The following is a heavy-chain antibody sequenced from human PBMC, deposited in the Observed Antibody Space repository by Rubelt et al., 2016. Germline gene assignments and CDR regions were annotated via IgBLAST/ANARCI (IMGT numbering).Heavy chain of an antibody. CDR2: IYPSGRT. CDR3: ARLTREYSDDKSMAGGGNWFDP. D-gene: IGHD7-27*01. Sequence: QVQLQESGPGLVKASQTLSLTCTVSGGSIDSGDHFWSWMRQHPGKGLAWIGYIYPSGRTNYSPSLRSRVSLSVDTHKNQFSLKLSSVTAADTAVNNGARLTREYSDDKSMAGGGNWFDPWGQGTLVTVAS. V-gene: IGHV4-31*03. J-gene: IGHJ5*02. CDR1: GGSIDSGDHF.